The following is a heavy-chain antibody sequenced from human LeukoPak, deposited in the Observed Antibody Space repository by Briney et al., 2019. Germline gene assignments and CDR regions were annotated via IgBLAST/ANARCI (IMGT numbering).Heavy chain of an antibody. CDR3: AREQDSDGHSR. V-gene: IGHV6-1*01. CDR2: TYYRSKWHN. D-gene: IGHD5-24*01. Sequence: SQTLSLTCAISGDSVSSNSAVWNWIRQSPSRGLEWLGRTYYRSKWHNEYAESVKSRITINPDTSKNQFSLQLNSVTPEDTAVYYCAREQDSDGHSRWGQGTLVTVSS. CDR1: GDSVSSNSAV. J-gene: IGHJ4*02.